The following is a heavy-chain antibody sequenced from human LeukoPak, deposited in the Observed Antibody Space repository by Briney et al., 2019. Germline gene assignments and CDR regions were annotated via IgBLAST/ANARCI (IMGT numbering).Heavy chain of an antibody. CDR3: AREAEQQLVRVPNYYYTDV. CDR2: SGSGGNT. V-gene: IGHV3-23*01. D-gene: IGHD6-13*01. J-gene: IGHJ6*03. Sequence: SGSGGNTYYADSVKGRFTISRDNSKNTLYLQMNSLRAEDTAVYYCAREAEQQLVRVPNYYYTDVWGKGTTVTVSS.